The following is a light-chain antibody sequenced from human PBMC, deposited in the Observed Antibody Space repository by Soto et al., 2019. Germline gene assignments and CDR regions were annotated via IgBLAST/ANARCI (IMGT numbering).Light chain of an antibody. CDR3: ASCDSSLRAGG. CDR1: SSNIGSNN. V-gene: IGLV1-51*01. J-gene: IGLJ1*01. Sequence: QSVLTQPPSVSAAPGQKVTISCSGSSSNIGSNNVSWYQQLPGTAPKLLICDNDKRPSGIPDRFSGSKSGPSATLGITGLQTGDEADYYCASCDSSLRAGGFGAGTKLTVL. CDR2: DND.